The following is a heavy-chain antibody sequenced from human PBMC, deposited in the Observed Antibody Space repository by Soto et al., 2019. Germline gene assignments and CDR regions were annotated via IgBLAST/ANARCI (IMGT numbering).Heavy chain of an antibody. D-gene: IGHD3-3*01. CDR2: ISWNSDSI. CDR1: GFIFDDFA. Sequence: EAQLVESGGGLVQPGRSLRLSCVGSGFIFDDFAIHWVRQAPGKGLEWVSGISWNSDSIGYADSVKGRFTISRDNAKNALYLQMDSLRVEDTALYYGTKVGGLYDFWSGPLHFDLWGQGTLVTVSS. J-gene: IGHJ4*02. V-gene: IGHV3-9*01. CDR3: TKVGGLYDFWSGPLHFDL.